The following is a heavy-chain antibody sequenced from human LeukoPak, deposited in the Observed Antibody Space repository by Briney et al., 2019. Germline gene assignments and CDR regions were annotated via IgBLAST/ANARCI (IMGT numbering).Heavy chain of an antibody. J-gene: IGHJ4*02. CDR3: ARYTSSWFFDS. D-gene: IGHD6-13*01. V-gene: IGHV6-1*01. Sequence: PSQTLSLTCAISGDSVSSTSAAWNCISQSPSIDLEWLGRTYYSSKRYSDYAVSVRGRITVHPDTSTNQFSLQLNSVTPEDTAVYYCARYTSSWFFDSWGLGTLVTVSS. CDR1: GDSVSSTSAA. CDR2: TYYSSKRYS.